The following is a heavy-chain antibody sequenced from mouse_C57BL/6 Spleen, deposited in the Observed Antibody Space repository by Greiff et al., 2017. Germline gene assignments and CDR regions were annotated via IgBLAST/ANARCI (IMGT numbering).Heavy chain of an antibody. Sequence: QVQLQQPGAELVMPGASVKLSCKASGYTFTSYWMHWVKQRPGQGLEWIGEIDPSDSYTNYNKQFKGKSTLTVETSSSTAYMQLSILKSEDSAVYYCARTVIPSGAMDYWGQGTSVTVSS. CDR3: ARTVIPSGAMDY. CDR1: GYTFTSYW. J-gene: IGHJ4*01. CDR2: IDPSDSYT. V-gene: IGHV1-69*01.